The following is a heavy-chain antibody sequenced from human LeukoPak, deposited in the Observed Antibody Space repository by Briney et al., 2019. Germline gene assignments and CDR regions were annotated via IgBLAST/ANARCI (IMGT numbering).Heavy chain of an antibody. D-gene: IGHD3-9*01. V-gene: IGHV3-30*02. J-gene: IGHJ4*02. CDR3: VRDFEWGFDH. Sequence: GGSLRLSCAASGFTFTNHGMHWVRRAPGKGLEWVAFIRNVGNNKYHADSVKGRFTISRDNSKSTQYPQMNSLRAEDTALYYCVRDFEWGFDHWGQGALVTVSS. CDR2: IRNVGNNK. CDR1: GFTFTNHG.